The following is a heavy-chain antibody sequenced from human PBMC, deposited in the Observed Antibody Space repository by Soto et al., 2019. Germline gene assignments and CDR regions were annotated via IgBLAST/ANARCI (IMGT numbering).Heavy chain of an antibody. J-gene: IGHJ4*02. Sequence: PSETLYLTCTVSGGPVSSGSYYWSWIRQPPGKGLAWIGYIYYSGSTNYNPSLKSRVTISVDTSKNQFSLKLSSVTAADAAVYYCARVRTQTALEWLPTYYFDYWGQGTLVTVSS. D-gene: IGHD3-3*01. CDR1: GGPVSSGSYY. CDR2: IYYSGST. CDR3: ARVRTQTALEWLPTYYFDY. V-gene: IGHV4-61*01.